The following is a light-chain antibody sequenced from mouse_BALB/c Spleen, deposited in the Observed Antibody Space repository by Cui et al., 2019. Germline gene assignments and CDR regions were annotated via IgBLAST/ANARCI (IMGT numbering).Light chain of an antibody. Sequence: DIKMTQSPSSMYASLGERVTIPCQASQDINSYLSWFQQKPGKSPKTLIYRTNRLVDGVPSRFSGSGSGQDYSLTISSLEYEDMGIYYCLQYDEFPFTFGSGTKLEIK. CDR3: LQYDEFPFT. V-gene: IGKV14-111*01. J-gene: IGKJ4*01. CDR1: QDINSY. CDR2: RTN.